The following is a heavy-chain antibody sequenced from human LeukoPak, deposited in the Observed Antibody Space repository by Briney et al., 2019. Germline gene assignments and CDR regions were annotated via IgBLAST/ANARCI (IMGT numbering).Heavy chain of an antibody. J-gene: IGHJ4*02. V-gene: IGHV1-18*01. CDR3: ARVWGEEIVARPYYFDY. CDR1: GYTFSNYG. D-gene: IGHD6-6*01. Sequence: GASVKVSCKASGYTFSNYGISWVRQAPGQGLEWMGWISAYNGNTNYAPKLQGRVTMTTDTSTSAAYMELRSLRSDDTAVYYCARVWGEEIVARPYYFDYWGQGTLVTVSS. CDR2: ISAYNGNT.